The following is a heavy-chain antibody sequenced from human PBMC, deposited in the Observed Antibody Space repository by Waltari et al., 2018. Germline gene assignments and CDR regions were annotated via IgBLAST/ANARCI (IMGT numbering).Heavy chain of an antibody. V-gene: IGHV4-61*09. CDR3: ASTRTHRAFRYFDY. J-gene: IGHJ4*01. CDR1: GGSISSGSYY. D-gene: IGHD2-2*01. Sequence: QVQLQESGPGLVKPSQTLSLTCTVSGGSISSGSYYWSWIRQPAGKGLEWIGYIYTSGSTNYHPSLKSPLNISVDTSKNQFSLKLSSVAATNTALYFCASTRTHRAFRYFDYSVHGTLVTVSS. CDR2: IYTSGST.